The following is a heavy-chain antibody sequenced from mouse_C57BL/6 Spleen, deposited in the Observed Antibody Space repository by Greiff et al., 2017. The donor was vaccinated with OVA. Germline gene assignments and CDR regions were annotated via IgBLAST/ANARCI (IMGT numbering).Heavy chain of an antibody. D-gene: IGHD3-2*02. V-gene: IGHV1-80*01. CDR2: IYPGDGDA. CDR3: AYSSGSWFAY. CDR1: GYAFSSYW. J-gene: IGHJ3*01. Sequence: VQRVESGAELVKPGASVKISCKASGYAFSSYWMNWVKQRPGQGLEWIGQIYPGDGDANYNGKFKGKATLTADKSSSTAYMQLSSLTSEDSAVYFCAYSSGSWFAYWGQGTLVTVSA.